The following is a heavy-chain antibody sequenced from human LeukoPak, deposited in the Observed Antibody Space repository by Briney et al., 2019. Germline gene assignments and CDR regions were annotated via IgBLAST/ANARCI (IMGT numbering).Heavy chain of an antibody. D-gene: IGHD3-3*01. CDR2: INHSGST. J-gene: IGHJ5*02. Sequence: SSETLSLTCAVYGGSFSGYYWSWIRQPPGKGLEWIGEINHSGSTNYNPSLKSRVTISVDTSKNQFSLKLSSVTAADTAVYYCARGLQLYDFWSVPTNWFDPWGQGTLVTVSS. CDR1: GGSFSGYY. CDR3: ARGLQLYDFWSVPTNWFDP. V-gene: IGHV4-34*01.